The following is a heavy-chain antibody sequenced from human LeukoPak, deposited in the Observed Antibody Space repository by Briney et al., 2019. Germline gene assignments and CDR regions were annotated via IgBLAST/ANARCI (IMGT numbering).Heavy chain of an antibody. CDR1: GYTFTSYD. CDR3: ASFDYSNYGALGY. V-gene: IGHV1-8*01. D-gene: IGHD4-11*01. CDR2: MNPNSGNT. J-gene: IGHJ4*02. Sequence: ASVKVSCKASGYTFTSYDINWVRQATGQGLEWKGWMNPNSGNTGYAQKFQGRVTMTRNTSISTAYMELSSLRSEDTAVYYCASFDYSNYGALGYWGQGTLVTVSS.